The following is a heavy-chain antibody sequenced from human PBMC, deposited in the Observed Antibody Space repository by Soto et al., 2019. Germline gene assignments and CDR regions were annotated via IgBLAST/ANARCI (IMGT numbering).Heavy chain of an antibody. V-gene: IGHV3-74*01. CDR1: GFTFTSYW. CDR3: AKDLQSYGDYDYYCYGIDV. CDR2: IKSDGTTT. J-gene: IGHJ6*02. Sequence: EVQLVESGGGLVQPGGSLRLSCAASGFTFTSYWMHWVRQAPGKGLVWVSRIKSDGTTTTYADSVKGRFTISRDNAKNTAFLQMNSLGDVYTAAYYCAKDLQSYGDYDYYCYGIDVWGLGTRVTVSS. D-gene: IGHD4-17*01.